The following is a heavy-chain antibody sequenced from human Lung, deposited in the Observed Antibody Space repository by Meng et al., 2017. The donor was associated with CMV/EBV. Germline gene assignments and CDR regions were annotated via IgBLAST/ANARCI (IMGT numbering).Heavy chain of an antibody. J-gene: IGHJ6*02. D-gene: IGHD3-10*01. CDR1: GFTFDDYG. CDR3: VKDRGYPAGALMHGMDV. CDR2: ISWDGGNA. Sequence: GGSLRLSCAASGFTFDDYGMHWVRQAPGKGLEWIALISWDGGNAYYADSVKGRFTISRDNTKNSLYLQMDRLRVEDTAFYYCVKDRGYPAGALMHGMDVWGQGTTVTGAS. V-gene: IGHV3-43D*03.